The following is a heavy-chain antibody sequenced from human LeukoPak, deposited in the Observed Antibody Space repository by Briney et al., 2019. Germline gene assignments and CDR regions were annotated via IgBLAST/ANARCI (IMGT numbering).Heavy chain of an antibody. Sequence: GGSLRLSCAASGFVFSGSAMHWVRQASGKGLEWIGRVRAKTNAYATAYAASVKGRFTISRDDSRNTTYLQMNSLKTEDTAVYYCAGGFGFLFEHWGQGTLVAVSS. J-gene: IGHJ4*02. D-gene: IGHD3-3*01. CDR3: AGGFGFLFEH. V-gene: IGHV3-73*01. CDR2: VRAKTNAYAT. CDR1: GFVFSGSA.